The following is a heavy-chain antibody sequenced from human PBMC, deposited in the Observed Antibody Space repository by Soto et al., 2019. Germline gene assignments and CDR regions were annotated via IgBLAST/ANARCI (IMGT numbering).Heavy chain of an antibody. J-gene: IGHJ4*02. V-gene: IGHV3-30-3*01. CDR3: ARWVYAFDY. Sequence: QVQLVESGGGVVQPGRSLRLSCADSGFTFSTYAMNWVRQAPGKGLEWVAAISYDASNKYYAGSVKGRFTISRDNYKNTLYLQMNSLRTEDTAMYYCARWVYAFDYWGQGTLVTVSS. D-gene: IGHD6-13*01. CDR2: ISYDASNK. CDR1: GFTFSTYA.